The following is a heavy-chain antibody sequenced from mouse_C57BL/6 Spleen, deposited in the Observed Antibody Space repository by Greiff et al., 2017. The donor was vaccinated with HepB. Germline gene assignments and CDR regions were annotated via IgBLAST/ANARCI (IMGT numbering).Heavy chain of an antibody. CDR1: GYAFSSSW. D-gene: IGHD2-2*01. CDR2: IYPGDGDT. J-gene: IGHJ2*01. Sequence: LQQSGPELVKPGASVKISCKASGYAFSSSWMNWVKQRPGKGLEWIGRIYPGDGDTNYNGKFKGKATLTADKSSSTAYMQLSSLTSEDSAVYFCAKEWLRRGYFDYWGQGTTLTVSS. CDR3: AKEWLRRGYFDY. V-gene: IGHV1-82*01.